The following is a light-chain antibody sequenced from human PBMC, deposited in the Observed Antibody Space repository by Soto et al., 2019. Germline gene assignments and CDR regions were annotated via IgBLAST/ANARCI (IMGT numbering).Light chain of an antibody. CDR3: QHYNSYSET. Sequence: DIQMTQSPSTLSASLGDRVTISCRASQNIGRWLAWYQQKPGKAPKLLIYKASTLKSGVPSRFSGSGSGTEFTLTISSLQPDDFATYYCQHYNSYSETFGQGTKVDI. CDR2: KAS. V-gene: IGKV1-5*03. CDR1: QNIGRW. J-gene: IGKJ1*01.